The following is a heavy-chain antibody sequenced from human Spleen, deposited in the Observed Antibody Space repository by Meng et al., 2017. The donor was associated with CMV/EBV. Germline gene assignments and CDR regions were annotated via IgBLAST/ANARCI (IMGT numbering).Heavy chain of an antibody. Sequence: ASVKVSCKASGYTFTGYYMHWVRQAPGQGLEWMGWINPNSGSTNYAQKFQGRVTMTRDTSISTAYMELSRLRSDDTAVYYCARSPIVVVPAAIGLYYYYYGMDVWGQGTTVTVSS. CDR2: INPNSGST. V-gene: IGHV1-2*02. CDR1: GYTFTGYY. CDR3: ARSPIVVVPAAIGLYYYYYGMDV. J-gene: IGHJ6*02. D-gene: IGHD2-2*02.